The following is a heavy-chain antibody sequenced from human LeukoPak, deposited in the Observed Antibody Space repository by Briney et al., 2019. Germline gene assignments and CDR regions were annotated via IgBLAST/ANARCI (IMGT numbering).Heavy chain of an antibody. CDR2: IKQDGSEK. J-gene: IGHJ3*02. V-gene: IGHV3-7*03. CDR3: AKDQATVVARAFDI. CDR1: GFTFSSYW. D-gene: IGHD4-23*01. Sequence: GGSLRHSCAASGFTFSSYWMSGVRQAPGKGLEGVANIKQDGSEKYYVDSVKGRFTISRDNAKNSLYLQMNSLRAEDTAVYYCAKDQATVVARAFDIWGQGTMVTVSS.